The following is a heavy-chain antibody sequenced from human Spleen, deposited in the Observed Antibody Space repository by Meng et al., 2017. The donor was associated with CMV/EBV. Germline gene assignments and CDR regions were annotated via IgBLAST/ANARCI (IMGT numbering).Heavy chain of an antibody. CDR3: ARLGSDAFDH. Sequence: VSCKASGFTFTNYGVSWVRQAPGQGLEWMGWISAYNGNTNYAQKLQGRVTMTTDASRSTAYMVLRSLRPDDTAVFYCARLGSDAFDHWGQGTLVTVSS. J-gene: IGHJ4*02. CDR2: ISAYNGNT. CDR1: GFTFTNYG. D-gene: IGHD3-16*01. V-gene: IGHV1-18*01.